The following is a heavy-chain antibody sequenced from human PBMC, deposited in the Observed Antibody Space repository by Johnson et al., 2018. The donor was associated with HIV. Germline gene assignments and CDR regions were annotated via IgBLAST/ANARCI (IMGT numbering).Heavy chain of an antibody. CDR1: GFTFSSYW. CDR3: ARALVDDAFDI. V-gene: IGHV3-74*02. CDR2: INSDGSST. Sequence: VQLVESGGGVVQPGRSLRLSCAAPGFTFSSYWMHWVRQAPGKGLVWVSRINSDGSSTSYADSVKGRFTISRDNAKNTLYLQMNSLRAEDTAVYYCARALVDDAFDIWGQGTMVTVSS. D-gene: IGHD1-26*01. J-gene: IGHJ3*02.